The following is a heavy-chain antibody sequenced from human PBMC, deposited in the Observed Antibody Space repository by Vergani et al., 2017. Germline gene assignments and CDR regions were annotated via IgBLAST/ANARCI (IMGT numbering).Heavy chain of an antibody. CDR1: GYSIGSGFY. CDR3: ARSQGDYWDFDL. J-gene: IGHJ2*01. D-gene: IGHD2-21*01. V-gene: IGHV4-38-2*01. Sequence: QVRLEESGPGLVKPSETLSLTCSVSGYSIGSGFYCSLIRQPPGEGLQWLTSIHNRGKTYHNPSRKSLVSVFLDTSNSRFSLNLTCVTATDTAFYYCARSQGDYWDFDLWGPGSLVTVSS. CDR2: IHNRGKT.